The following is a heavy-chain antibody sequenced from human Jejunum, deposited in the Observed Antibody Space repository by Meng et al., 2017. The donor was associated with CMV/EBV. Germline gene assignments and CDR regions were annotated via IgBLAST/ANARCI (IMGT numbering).Heavy chain of an antibody. CDR3: AHRRVGSTRSWQWGEFDY. CDR2: IYWDDAK. Sequence: SGVGVGWVRQPPGKALEWLALIYWDDAKRYSSSLKSRLTITKDTTKNPVVLTMTNMDPEDTATYYCAHRRVGSTRSWQWGEFDYWGQGTLVTVSS. D-gene: IGHD6-13*01. J-gene: IGHJ4*02. CDR1: SGVG. V-gene: IGHV2-5*02.